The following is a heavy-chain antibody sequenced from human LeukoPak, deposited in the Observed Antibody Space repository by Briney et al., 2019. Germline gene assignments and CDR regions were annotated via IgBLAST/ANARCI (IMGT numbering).Heavy chain of an antibody. J-gene: IGHJ4*02. D-gene: IGHD2-21*02. CDR3: ARGGFYCGGDCYVDY. CDR2: INHSGST. V-gene: IGHV4-34*01. CDR1: GGSFSTYY. Sequence: SETLSLTCAVYGGSFSTYYWSWIRQPPGKGLEWIGEINHSGSTNYNPSLKSRVTISVDTSKYQFSLKLSSVTAADTAVYYCARGGFYCGGDCYVDYWGQGTLVTVSS.